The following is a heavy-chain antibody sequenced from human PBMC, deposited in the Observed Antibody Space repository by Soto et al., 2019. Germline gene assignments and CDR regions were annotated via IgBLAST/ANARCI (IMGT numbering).Heavy chain of an antibody. CDR2: IIPILGRT. CDR3: ARASSTVTNDY. D-gene: IGHD4-17*01. J-gene: IGHJ4*02. V-gene: IGHV1-69*08. CDR1: GGTFSSYT. Sequence: SVKVSGKASGGTFSSYTISWVRQAPGQGLEWMGKIIPILGRTSYAQKFQGRVTITRDTSTSTVYMELSSLSSEDTAVYYCARASSTVTNDYWGQGTLVTVSS.